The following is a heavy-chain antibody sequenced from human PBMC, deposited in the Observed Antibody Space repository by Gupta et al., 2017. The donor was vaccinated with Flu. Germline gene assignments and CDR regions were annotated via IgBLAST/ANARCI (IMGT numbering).Heavy chain of an antibody. CDR2: IYHTGST. D-gene: IGHD5-18*01. J-gene: IGHJ5*02. CDR1: GVSINTSTW. Sequence: QMQLKESGQGLVKPSGTLYSTCAVSGVSINTSTWEAWGRQSPEKGLEWIGEIYHTGSTNDNPSLKRRVTISVDKSKNHFSLPLSSVTAADTAVYYCTNRGYSYGSYAGPGFDPWGQGTLVTVSS. V-gene: IGHV4-4*02. CDR3: TNRGYSYGSYAGPGFDP.